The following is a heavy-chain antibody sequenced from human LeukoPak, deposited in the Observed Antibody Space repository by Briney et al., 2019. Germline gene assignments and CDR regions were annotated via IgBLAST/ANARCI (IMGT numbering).Heavy chain of an antibody. J-gene: IGHJ3*02. Sequence: GGSLRLSCAASGFIFRNYWMSWVRQAPGKGLEWVANIQQDGSEKSYVDSVKGRFTISRDNARSSLYLQMDSLRAEDTALYYCAGFWGYRAPDIWGQGTMVTVSS. CDR1: GFIFRNYW. CDR3: AGFWGYRAPDI. CDR2: IQQDGSEK. V-gene: IGHV3-7*01. D-gene: IGHD3-16*01.